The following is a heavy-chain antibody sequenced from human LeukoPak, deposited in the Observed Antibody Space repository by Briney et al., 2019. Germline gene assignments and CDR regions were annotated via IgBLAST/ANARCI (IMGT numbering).Heavy chain of an antibody. Sequence: GGSLRLSCAASGFTSDDYAMHWVRQAPGKGLEWVSLISGDGGSTYYADSVKGRFTISRDNSKNSLYLQMNSLRTEDTALYYCAKDYPQYYDRRGYFDYWGQGTLVTVSS. V-gene: IGHV3-43*02. CDR3: AKDYPQYYDRRGYFDY. CDR1: GFTSDDYA. D-gene: IGHD3-22*01. CDR2: ISGDGGST. J-gene: IGHJ4*02.